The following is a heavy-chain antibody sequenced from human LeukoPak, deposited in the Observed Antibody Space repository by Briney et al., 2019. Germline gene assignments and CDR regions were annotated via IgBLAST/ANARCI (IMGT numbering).Heavy chain of an antibody. CDR2: LYYDGTT. CDR3: ARYSTNYGSGSYSFDY. CDR1: GASIARNQYY. Sequence: SETLSLTCTVSGASIARNQYYWGWIRQSPGKGLEWIGSLYYDGTTFYNPSFKSRVTISVDTSKNQFSLKLSSVTAADTAVYYCARYSTNYGSGSYSFDYWGQGTLVTVSS. V-gene: IGHV4-39*07. D-gene: IGHD3-10*01. J-gene: IGHJ4*02.